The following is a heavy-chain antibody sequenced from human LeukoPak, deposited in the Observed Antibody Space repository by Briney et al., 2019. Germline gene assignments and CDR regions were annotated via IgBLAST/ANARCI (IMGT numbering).Heavy chain of an antibody. CDR3: AKEEGYCSSTSCYVPPFFDY. Sequence: GGSLRLSCAASGFTFSSYAMSWVRQAPGKGLERVSAISGSGGSTYYADSVKGRFTISRDNAKNSLYLQMNSLRAEDTAVYYCAKEEGYCSSTSCYVPPFFDYWGQGTLVTVSS. CDR1: GFTFSSYA. J-gene: IGHJ4*02. D-gene: IGHD2-2*01. CDR2: ISGSGGST. V-gene: IGHV3-23*01.